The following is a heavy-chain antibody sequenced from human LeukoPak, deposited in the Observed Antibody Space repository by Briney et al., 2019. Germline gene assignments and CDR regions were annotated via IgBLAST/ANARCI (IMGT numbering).Heavy chain of an antibody. D-gene: IGHD2-15*01. CDR1: GFTFSNAW. V-gene: IGHV3-15*01. Sequence: PGVSLRLSCAASGFTFSNAWMSWVRQAPGKGREGVGRIKSKTDGGTTDYAAPVKGRFTISRDDSKNTLYLQMNSLKTEDTAVYYCTTTDIVVVVAATLSSVWGQGTLVTVSS. CDR2: IKSKTDGGTT. CDR3: TTTDIVVVVAATLSSV. J-gene: IGHJ4*02.